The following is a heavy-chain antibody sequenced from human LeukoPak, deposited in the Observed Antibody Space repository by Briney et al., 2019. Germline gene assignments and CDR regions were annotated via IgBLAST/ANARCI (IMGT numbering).Heavy chain of an antibody. CDR2: IYPGGTT. Sequence: GGSLRLSCEASGFTFSNYWMAWVRQAPGRGLEWVSVIYPGGTTYYPDSVKGRFTISRDNSKNTLFLQMNSLRAEDTAIYYCARLAVAYFDSWGQGTLVSVSS. CDR1: GFTFSNYW. CDR3: ARLAVAYFDS. J-gene: IGHJ4*02. V-gene: IGHV3-66*04. D-gene: IGHD6-19*01.